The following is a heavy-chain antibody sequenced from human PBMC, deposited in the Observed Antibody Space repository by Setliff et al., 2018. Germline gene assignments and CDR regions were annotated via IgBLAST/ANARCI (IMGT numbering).Heavy chain of an antibody. D-gene: IGHD3-3*01. J-gene: IGHJ4*02. CDR1: GGSFSTYF. Sequence: PSETLSLTCAVYGGSFSTYFWSWIRQPPGKGLEWIGEISHSGSTNYNPSLKSRVTISVDTSKNQFSLKVTSVTAADTALYFCARERQGGFLEWSPFDSWGQGILVTVSS. CDR3: ARERQGGFLEWSPFDS. CDR2: ISHSGST. V-gene: IGHV4-34*01.